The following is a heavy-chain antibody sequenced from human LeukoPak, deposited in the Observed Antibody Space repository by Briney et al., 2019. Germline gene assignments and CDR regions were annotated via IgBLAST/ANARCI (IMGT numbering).Heavy chain of an antibody. V-gene: IGHV1-18*01. CDR3: ARGSRMTTVTRYYYYYYGMDV. J-gene: IGHJ6*02. CDR2: ISAYKGNT. CDR1: GYTFTSYG. D-gene: IGHD4-11*01. Sequence: ASVKVSCKASGYTFTSYGISWVRQAPGQGLEWMGWISAYKGNTNYAQKLQGRVTMTTDTSTSTAYMELRSLRSDDTDVYYCARGSRMTTVTRYYYYYYGMDVWGQGTTVTVSS.